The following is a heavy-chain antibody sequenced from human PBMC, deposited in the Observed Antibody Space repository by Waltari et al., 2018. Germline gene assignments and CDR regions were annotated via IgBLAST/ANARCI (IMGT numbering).Heavy chain of an antibody. Sequence: QVQLLQSGAEVQKPGASVEVPCQPSGYTFTTYELNWLRQASGQGLEWMGWRNPNTGDTGFAQRFQGRVTMTRDTSFNTAYMELSTLTSEDTALYYCARGRDVYAGFDYNWFDPWGPGTLVTVSS. D-gene: IGHD5-12*01. V-gene: IGHV1-8*02. CDR3: ARGRDVYAGFDYNWFDP. CDR2: RNPNTGDT. J-gene: IGHJ5*02. CDR1: GYTFTTYE.